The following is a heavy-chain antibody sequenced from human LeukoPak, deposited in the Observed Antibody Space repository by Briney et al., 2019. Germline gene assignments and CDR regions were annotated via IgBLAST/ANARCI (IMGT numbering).Heavy chain of an antibody. CDR2: ISHSGST. CDR1: GYSISSGYY. D-gene: IGHD6-19*01. CDR3: TRGGGSTSGWYNWFDP. J-gene: IGHJ5*02. Sequence: PSETLSLTCAVSGYSISSGYYWGWIRQPPGKGLEWIGHISHSGSTSYHPSLTSRVTISVDMSKNQFSLNLTSVTAADTAVYYCTRGGGSTSGWYNWFDPWGQGTLVTVSS. V-gene: IGHV4-38-2*01.